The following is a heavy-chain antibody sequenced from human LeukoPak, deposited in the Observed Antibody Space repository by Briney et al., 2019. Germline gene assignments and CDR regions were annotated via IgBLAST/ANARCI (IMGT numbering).Heavy chain of an antibody. CDR2: IYYSGST. Sequence: SETLSLTCTVSGGSISSSSYYWGWIRQPPGKGLEWIGSIYYSGSTYYNPSLKSRVTISVDTSKNQFSLKLSSVTAADTAVYYCARQNPIVVVPAARSIGASDIWGQGTMVTVSS. V-gene: IGHV4-39*01. D-gene: IGHD2-2*01. CDR1: GGSISSSSYY. J-gene: IGHJ3*02. CDR3: ARQNPIVVVPAARSIGASDI.